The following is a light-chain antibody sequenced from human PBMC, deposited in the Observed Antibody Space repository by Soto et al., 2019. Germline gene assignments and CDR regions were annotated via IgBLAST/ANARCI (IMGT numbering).Light chain of an antibody. CDR3: QQYNNWPFS. CDR2: DVS. Sequence: DIVMTQSPCTLSVSPGERATLSCGAGQGVTTNFAWYQQKSGQSPRLLIYDVSIRATGVPGRFSGTGSETDFTLTISGLQSEDSAVYFCQQYNNWPFSFGQGTRLEIK. J-gene: IGKJ5*01. CDR1: QGVTTN. V-gene: IGKV3-15*01.